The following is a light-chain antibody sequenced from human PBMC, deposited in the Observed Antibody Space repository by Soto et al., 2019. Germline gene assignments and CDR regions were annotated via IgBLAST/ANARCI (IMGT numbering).Light chain of an antibody. Sequence: EIVLTQSPGTLSLSPGDRATLSCRASQSVSSFLAWYQQKPGQAPRLFIYGASSRATGIPDRFSGSGSGTDFTLTIGRLEPEDFAVYYCQQYGTLPITFGQGTRLEIK. CDR2: GAS. J-gene: IGKJ5*01. CDR3: QQYGTLPIT. CDR1: QSVSSF. V-gene: IGKV3-20*01.